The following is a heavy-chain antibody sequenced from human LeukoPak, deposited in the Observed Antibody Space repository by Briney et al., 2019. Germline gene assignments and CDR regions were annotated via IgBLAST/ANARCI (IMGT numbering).Heavy chain of an antibody. CDR1: GGSISNYY. D-gene: IGHD2-2*01. V-gene: IGHV4-59*12. J-gene: IGHJ5*02. CDR3: ARRLTQYDCFDP. Sequence: SETLSLTCTVSGGSISNYYWSWVRQPPGKGLEWIGHIYYSGTTNYSPSLKSRVTISVDTSKNQFSLHLNSVTPEDTAVYYCARRLTQYDCFDPWGQGILVTVSS. CDR2: IYYSGTT.